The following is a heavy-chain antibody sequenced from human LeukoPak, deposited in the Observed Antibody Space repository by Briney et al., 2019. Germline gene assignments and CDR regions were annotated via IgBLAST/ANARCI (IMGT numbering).Heavy chain of an antibody. CDR1: GYTFTSYG. D-gene: IGHD3-10*01. J-gene: IGHJ4*02. Sequence: ASVKVSCKASGYTFTSYGISWVRQAPGQGFEWMGWISAYNGNTNYAQKLQGRVTMTTDTSTSTAYMELRSLRSDDTAVYYCARDITSPITMVRGDFDYWGQGTLVTVSS. V-gene: IGHV1-18*01. CDR3: ARDITSPITMVRGDFDY. CDR2: ISAYNGNT.